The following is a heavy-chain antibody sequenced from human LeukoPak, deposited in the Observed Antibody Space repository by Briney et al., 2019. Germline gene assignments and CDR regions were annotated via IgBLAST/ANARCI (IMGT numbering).Heavy chain of an antibody. CDR2: IKQDGSEK. V-gene: IGHV3-7*03. J-gene: IGHJ4*02. D-gene: IGHD2-21*02. CDR1: GFTFSTYY. Sequence: PGGSLRLSCAASGFTFSTYYMSWVRQAPGTGLEWVANIKQDGSEKYYVDSVKGRFTIPRDNAKNSQYLQMNSLRVEDTALYYCARAQTYGDSRLLLDYWGQGTLVTVSS. CDR3: ARAQTYGDSRLLLDY.